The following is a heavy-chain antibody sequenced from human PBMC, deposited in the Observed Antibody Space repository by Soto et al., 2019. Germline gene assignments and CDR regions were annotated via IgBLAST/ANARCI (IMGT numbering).Heavy chain of an antibody. V-gene: IGHV3-23*01. CDR1: GFTLTNYA. J-gene: IGHJ3*01. Sequence: EVQLLESGGGLVQPGGSLRLSCAASGFTLTNYAMSWFRQVPGKGLEWVSTTMNSGGSTYYADSVKGRFTISTDNSKNTLYLQMNSLRAEDTALYYCVTQNFDLWGQGTMVTVSS. CDR2: TMNSGGST. CDR3: VTQNFDL.